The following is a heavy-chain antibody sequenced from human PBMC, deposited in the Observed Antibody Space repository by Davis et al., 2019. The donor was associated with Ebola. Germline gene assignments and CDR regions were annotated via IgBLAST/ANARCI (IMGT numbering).Heavy chain of an antibody. CDR1: GYTFTRYW. Sequence: PGGSLRLSCKASGYTFTRYWINWVRQMPGEGLEWLGRIDPIDSSTKYKPSFEGHVAISADTSTGTAYLQWSSLQASDTAMYFCATTYGGGSIDYWGQGTRVIVSS. J-gene: IGHJ4*02. CDR2: IDPIDSST. V-gene: IGHV5-10-1*01. D-gene: IGHD3-10*01. CDR3: ATTYGGGSIDY.